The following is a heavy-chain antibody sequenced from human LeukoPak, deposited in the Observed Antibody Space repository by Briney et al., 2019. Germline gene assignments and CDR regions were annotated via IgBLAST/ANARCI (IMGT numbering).Heavy chain of an antibody. CDR1: GFSFNSYD. J-gene: IGHJ4*02. CDR3: ATSVTGYSSPFYY. CDR2: IRYDGSEK. V-gene: IGHV3-30*02. D-gene: IGHD6-13*01. Sequence: GGSLRLSCAASGFSFNSYDMQWVRQSPGKGREWVTFIRYDGSEKYYVDSVEGRFTISRDNSKNTLYLQMNSLRAEDTAVYYCATSVTGYSSPFYYWGQGTLVTVSP.